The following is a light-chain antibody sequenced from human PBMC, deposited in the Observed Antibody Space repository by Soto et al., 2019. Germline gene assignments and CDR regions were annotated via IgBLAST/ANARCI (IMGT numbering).Light chain of an antibody. J-gene: IGKJ5*01. CDR2: DAS. Sequence: DSQMTQSPSSLSASVGDIVTITCQASQDIKNYLNWYQQKSGKAPKLLIYDASDLETGVPSRFSGSGSGTDFTFTINSLQPEDIATYFCQQYDDLPITFGQGTRLEIK. CDR3: QQYDDLPIT. V-gene: IGKV1-33*01. CDR1: QDIKNY.